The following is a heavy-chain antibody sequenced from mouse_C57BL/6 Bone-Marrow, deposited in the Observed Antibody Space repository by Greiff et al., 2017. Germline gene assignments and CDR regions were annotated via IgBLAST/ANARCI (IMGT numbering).Heavy chain of an antibody. V-gene: IGHV1-50*01. CDR2: IDPSDSYT. CDR1: GYTFTSYW. Sequence: QVQLQQPGAELVKPGASVKLSCKASGYTFTSYWMQWVKQRPGQGLEWIGEIDPSDSYTNYNQKFKGKATLTVDTSSSTAYMQLSSLTSEDSAVYYCARGGWLAYWGQGTLVTVSA. CDR3: ARGGWLAY. J-gene: IGHJ3*01.